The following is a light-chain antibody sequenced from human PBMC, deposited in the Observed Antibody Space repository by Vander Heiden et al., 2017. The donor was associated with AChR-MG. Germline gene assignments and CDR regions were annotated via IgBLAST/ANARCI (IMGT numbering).Light chain of an antibody. CDR3: QTWGTDTVV. Sequence: QLVLPPSPSASASLGASVKLTFPLTSGHSGYAIAWHQQQPGKGPRYGMKLNTDGSHTRGDGIPDRGSGSSSGAERYLTISSRQAEDEADYYCQTWGTDTVVFGGGTKLTVL. V-gene: IGLV4-69*01. J-gene: IGLJ2*01. CDR2: LNTDGSH. CDR1: SGHSGYA.